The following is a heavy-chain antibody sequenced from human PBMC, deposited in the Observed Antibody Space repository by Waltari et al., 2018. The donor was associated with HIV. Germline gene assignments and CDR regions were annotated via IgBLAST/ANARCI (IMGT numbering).Heavy chain of an antibody. D-gene: IGHD3-3*01. J-gene: IGHJ1*01. CDR2: VDYSGDT. V-gene: IGHV4-34*02. Sequence: VQLQQWGTGRLMPSETLSLTCAVYGGSFNGYYWTWIRQSPGNGLEWIGEVDYSGDTNYNPALKRRLTISVDTSKNQFALKLTSMTTADTGLYYCARGPHTSIFGVVKYFQPWGQGTLVTVSS. CDR1: GGSFNGYY. CDR3: ARGPHTSIFGVVKYFQP.